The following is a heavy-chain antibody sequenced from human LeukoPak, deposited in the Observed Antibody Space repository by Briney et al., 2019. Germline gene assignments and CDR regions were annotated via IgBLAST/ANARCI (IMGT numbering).Heavy chain of an antibody. V-gene: IGHV4-34*01. D-gene: IGHD3-22*01. CDR3: ARGPDSSGYYYYGMDV. CDR2: INHSGST. CDR1: GGSFSGYY. J-gene: IGHJ6*02. Sequence: SETLSLTCAVYGGSFSGYYWSWIRQPPGKGLEWIGEINHSGSTNYNPSLKSRVTISVDTSKNQFSLKLSSVTAADTAVYYCARGPDSSGYYYYGMDVWGQGTTVTVSS.